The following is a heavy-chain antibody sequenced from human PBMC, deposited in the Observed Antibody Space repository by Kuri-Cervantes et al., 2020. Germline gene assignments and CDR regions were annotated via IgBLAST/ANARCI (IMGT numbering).Heavy chain of an antibody. CDR3: ARQARNYYDMRAFDI. J-gene: IGHJ3*02. D-gene: IGHD3-22*01. V-gene: IGHV4-4*07. Sequence: SETLSLTCTVSGGSISSYYWSWIRQPAGKGLEWIGRIYTSGSTNYNPSLKSRVTMSVDTSKNQFSLKLSSVTAADTAVYYCARQARNYYDMRAFDIWGQGTMVTVSS. CDR1: GGSISSYY. CDR2: IYTSGST.